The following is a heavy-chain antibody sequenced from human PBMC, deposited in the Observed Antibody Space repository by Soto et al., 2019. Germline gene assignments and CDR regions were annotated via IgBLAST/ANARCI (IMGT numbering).Heavy chain of an antibody. Sequence: QVELVESGGGVVQPGRSLRLSCEASGFTFSSYGMHWVRQAPGKGLEWVAAISHDGTDRYYANSVKGRFTISRDNSKNTLYLQMNSLRSEDTAIYYCPKGTAVAYHWFDPWGQGTLVTVSS. CDR2: ISHDGTDR. D-gene: IGHD6-19*01. J-gene: IGHJ5*02. V-gene: IGHV3-30*18. CDR3: PKGTAVAYHWFDP. CDR1: GFTFSSYG.